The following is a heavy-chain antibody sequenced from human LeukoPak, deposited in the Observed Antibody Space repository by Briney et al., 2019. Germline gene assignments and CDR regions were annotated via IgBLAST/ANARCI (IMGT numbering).Heavy chain of an antibody. CDR2: ISSRSTVI. D-gene: IGHD6-19*01. Sequence: PGGSLRLSCAASGFTFSTYSMIWVRQAPGKGLEWVSYISSRSTVIYYADSLRGRFTISRDNAKNSLYLQVNSLRVEDTALYFCAREAVAGRGFDYWGQGALVTVSS. J-gene: IGHJ4*02. V-gene: IGHV3-48*01. CDR1: GFTFSTYS. CDR3: AREAVAGRGFDY.